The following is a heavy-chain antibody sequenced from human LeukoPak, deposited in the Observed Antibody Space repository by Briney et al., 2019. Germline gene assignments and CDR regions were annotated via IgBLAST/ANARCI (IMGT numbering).Heavy chain of an antibody. CDR1: GGSISSGDYY. CDR3: ARAGGFTMVRGAVNNWFDP. Sequence: SETLSLTCTVSGGSISSGDYYWSWIRQPPGKGLEWIGSIYCSGSTYYNPSLKSRVSVSVDTSKNQFSLKLSSVTAADTAVYYCARAGGFTMVRGAVNNWFDPWGQGTLVTVSS. J-gene: IGHJ5*02. V-gene: IGHV4-39*07. CDR2: IYCSGST. D-gene: IGHD3-10*01.